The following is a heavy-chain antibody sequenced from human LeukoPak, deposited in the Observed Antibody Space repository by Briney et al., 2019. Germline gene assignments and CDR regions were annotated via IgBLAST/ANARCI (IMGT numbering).Heavy chain of an antibody. CDR3: AKDREVVPAAMPADFDY. CDR1: GFTFSSYA. D-gene: IGHD2-2*01. V-gene: IGHV3-23*01. Sequence: GGSLRLSCAASGFTFSSYAMSWVRQAPGKGLEWVSAISGSGGSTYYADSVKGRFTISRDNSKNTLYLQMNGLRAEDTAVYYCAKDREVVPAAMPADFDYWGQGTLVTVSS. CDR2: ISGSGGST. J-gene: IGHJ4*02.